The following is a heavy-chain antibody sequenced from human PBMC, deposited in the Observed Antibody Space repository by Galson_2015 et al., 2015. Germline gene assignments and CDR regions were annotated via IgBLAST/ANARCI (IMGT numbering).Heavy chain of an antibody. CDR1: GGTFSSYA. V-gene: IGHV1-69*13. Sequence: SVKVSCKASGGTFSSYAISWVRQAPGQGLEWMGGIIPIFGTPNYAQKFQGRVTITADESTSTAYMELSSLRSEDTAVYYCARGSSGVVTIFYYYYYMDVWGTGTPVTVSS. CDR3: ARGSSGVVTIFYYYYYMDV. J-gene: IGHJ6*03. CDR2: IIPIFGTP. D-gene: IGHD3-3*01.